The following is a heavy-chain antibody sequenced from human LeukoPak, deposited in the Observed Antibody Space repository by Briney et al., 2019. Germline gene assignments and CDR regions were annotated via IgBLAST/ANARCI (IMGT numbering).Heavy chain of an antibody. V-gene: IGHV3-48*02. J-gene: IGHJ4*02. CDR3: ARDRSLSVAGTFDF. CDR2: SNAAGSPV. CDR1: GFTFSNYR. Sequence: GGSLRLSCTGYGFTFSNYRMNWVRQAPGKGLGWISYSNAAGSPVSYAESVQGRFTISRDNAKNSLYLEMNSLRDDDTAVYYCARDRSLSVAGTFDFWGQGSLVTVSS. D-gene: IGHD6-19*01.